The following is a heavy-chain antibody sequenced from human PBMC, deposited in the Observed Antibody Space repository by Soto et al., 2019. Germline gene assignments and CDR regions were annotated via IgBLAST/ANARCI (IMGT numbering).Heavy chain of an antibody. D-gene: IGHD3-10*01. V-gene: IGHV3-23*01. J-gene: IGHJ3*01. CDR2: IGGGDT. Sequence: EVRLLESGGGLVQPGGSLRLSCAASGFKFNTYAMSWVRQAPGKGLEWVSSIGGGDTYYADSVTGRFTISRDDSESTVFLQMNSLRAEDTAVYYCAKDRMSYNPVWDPFDAWGQGTLVTVS. CDR3: AKDRMSYNPVWDPFDA. CDR1: GFKFNTYA.